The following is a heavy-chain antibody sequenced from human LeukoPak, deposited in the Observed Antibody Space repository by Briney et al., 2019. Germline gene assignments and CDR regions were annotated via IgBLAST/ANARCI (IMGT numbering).Heavy chain of an antibody. CDR3: ARAYGDPLVYYFDY. J-gene: IGHJ4*02. Sequence: PGGSLRLSCAASGFTFSSYGMHWVRQAPGKGLEWVAVISYDGNNNYCADSVKGRFTISRDNAKNSLYLQMNSLRAEDTAVYYCARAYGDPLVYYFDYWGQGTLVTVSS. CDR2: ISYDGNNN. D-gene: IGHD4-17*01. CDR1: GFTFSSYG. V-gene: IGHV3-30*03.